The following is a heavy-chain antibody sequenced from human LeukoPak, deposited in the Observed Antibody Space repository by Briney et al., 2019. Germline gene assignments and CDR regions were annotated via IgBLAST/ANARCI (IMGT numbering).Heavy chain of an antibody. V-gene: IGHV3-48*03. J-gene: IGHJ6*03. CDR2: ISSSGGTI. CDR1: GFHLGSYE. Sequence: GGSLRLSCAASGFHLGSYEMNWVRQAPGKGLEWVSYISSSGGTIHYADSVKGRFSISRDNTKSSLYLQMNSLRAEDTAVYYCARDPTYKFWSGHMDVWGKGTTVTVSS. D-gene: IGHD3-3*01. CDR3: ARDPTYKFWSGHMDV.